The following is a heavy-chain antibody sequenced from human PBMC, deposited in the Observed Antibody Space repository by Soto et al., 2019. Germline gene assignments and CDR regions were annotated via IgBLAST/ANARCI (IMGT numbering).Heavy chain of an antibody. J-gene: IGHJ4*02. D-gene: IGHD1-26*01. CDR3: ARVGGNWEDDYSDY. CDR1: GYTFTSHD. CDR2: MNPNSGNT. V-gene: IGHV1-8*01. Sequence: GASVKVSCKASGYTFTSHDINWVRQAPGQGLEWMGWMNPNSGNTGYAQKFQGRVTMTRSTSIRTAYMELNSLRSEDTAVYYCARVGGNWEDDYSDYWGQGTLVTVS.